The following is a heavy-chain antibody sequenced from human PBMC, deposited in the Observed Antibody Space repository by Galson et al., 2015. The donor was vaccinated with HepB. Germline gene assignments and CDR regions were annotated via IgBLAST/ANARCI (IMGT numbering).Heavy chain of an antibody. D-gene: IGHD2-8*02. V-gene: IGHV1-2*06. Sequence: SVKVSCKASGYPFTGYYIHWVRQAPGQGLEWMGRINSNSGGTDYAQKFQGRVTMTRDTSISTAYMELKSLRSDDTAVYYCARDGGVSYEIDYWGQGTLLTVSS. CDR2: INSNSGGT. J-gene: IGHJ4*02. CDR1: GYPFTGYY. CDR3: ARDGGVSYEIDY.